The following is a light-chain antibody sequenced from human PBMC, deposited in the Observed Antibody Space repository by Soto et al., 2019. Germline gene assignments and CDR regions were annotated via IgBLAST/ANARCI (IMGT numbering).Light chain of an antibody. CDR1: QSVSSSY. Sequence: EIVLTQSPGTLSLSPGERATLSCRASQSVSSSYLAWYQQKPGQAPRLLIYRTSNRATGIPDRFSGSGSGTDFTLTISRLEPEDFAVYWCQQYDSSPRTVGQGTKVDNK. J-gene: IGKJ1*01. CDR2: RTS. V-gene: IGKV3-20*01. CDR3: QQYDSSPRT.